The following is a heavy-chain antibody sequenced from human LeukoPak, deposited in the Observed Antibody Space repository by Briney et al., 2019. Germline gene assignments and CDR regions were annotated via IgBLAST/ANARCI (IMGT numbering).Heavy chain of an antibody. J-gene: IGHJ3*02. Sequence: ASVKVSCKASGYTFTSYGISWVRQAPGQGLEWMGWISAYNGNTNYAQKLQGRVSMTTDTSTSTAYMELRSLRSDDTAVYYCAREGWYSSGWPDAFDIWGQGTMVTVSS. CDR2: ISAYNGNT. CDR1: GYTFTSYG. CDR3: AREGWYSSGWPDAFDI. D-gene: IGHD6-25*01. V-gene: IGHV1-18*01.